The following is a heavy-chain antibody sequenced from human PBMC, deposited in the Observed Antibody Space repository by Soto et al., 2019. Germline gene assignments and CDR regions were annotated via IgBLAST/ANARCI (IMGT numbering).Heavy chain of an antibody. CDR1: GVTGKTYW. D-gene: IGHD1-20*01. V-gene: IGHV3-7*01. CDR3: EAYNTSRHAAFDI. Sequence: PGGSRGLSCEAAGVTGKTYWVSGVGQATGRGLEWLANMKEAANTKYYVDSVKGRFNILGDSAGNSLLLKMPSLRGEDTAVYFCEAYNTSRHAAFDIWGRGTLVTVS. J-gene: IGHJ3*02. CDR2: MKEAANTK.